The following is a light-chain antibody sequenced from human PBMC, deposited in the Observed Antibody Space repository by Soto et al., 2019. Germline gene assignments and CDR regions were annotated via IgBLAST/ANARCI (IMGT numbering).Light chain of an antibody. J-gene: IGKJ2*01. Sequence: EIVLTQSPGTLSLSPGERATLSCRASQGVSSSYLAWYRQKPGQAPRLLIYGASSRATGIPDRISGSGSGTDFTLTISRLEPEDFAVYYCQQYGTSPQTFGQGTKLEIK. CDR3: QQYGTSPQT. CDR2: GAS. CDR1: QGVSSSY. V-gene: IGKV3-20*01.